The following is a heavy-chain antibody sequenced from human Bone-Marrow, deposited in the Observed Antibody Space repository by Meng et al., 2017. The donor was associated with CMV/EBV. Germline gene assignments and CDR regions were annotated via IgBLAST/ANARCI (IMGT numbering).Heavy chain of an antibody. CDR1: GNYY. J-gene: IGHJ5*02. V-gene: IGHV4-31*02. CDR2: IYYSGTT. CDR3: ARRMYYDILTGYYDCTWFDP. D-gene: IGHD3-9*01. Sequence: GNYYWSWIRQQPGKGLEWIGYIYYSGTTFYNPSLKSRVTLSVDTSKNQFSLKLASVTAADTAVYYCARRMYYDILTGYYDCTWFDPWGQGTLVTSPQ.